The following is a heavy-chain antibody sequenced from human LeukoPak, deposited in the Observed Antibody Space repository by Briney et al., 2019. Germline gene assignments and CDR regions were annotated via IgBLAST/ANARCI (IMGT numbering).Heavy chain of an antibody. CDR3: ARAASTGTSFDY. Sequence: GGSLRLSCAASGFTFSTYWMHWVRQPPGKGLVWVSRIHSDGRSTNYADSVKGRFTISRDNAKNTLFLQMNSLRVEDTAVYYCARAASTGTSFDYWGQGTLVTVSS. V-gene: IGHV3-74*01. CDR1: GFTFSTYW. D-gene: IGHD1-1*01. J-gene: IGHJ4*02. CDR2: IHSDGRST.